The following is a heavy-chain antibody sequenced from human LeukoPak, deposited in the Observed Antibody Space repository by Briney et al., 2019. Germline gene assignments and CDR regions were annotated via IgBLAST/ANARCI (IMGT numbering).Heavy chain of an antibody. D-gene: IGHD6-19*01. CDR3: ARLWAVAGPYYYYGMDV. Sequence: ASVKVSCKASGYTFTSYDINWVRQATGQGLEWMGWMNPNSGNTGYAQKFQGRVTMTRNTSISTAYVELSSLRSEDTAVYYCARLWAVAGPYYYYGMDVWGQGTTVTVSS. V-gene: IGHV1-8*01. CDR2: MNPNSGNT. CDR1: GYTFTSYD. J-gene: IGHJ6*02.